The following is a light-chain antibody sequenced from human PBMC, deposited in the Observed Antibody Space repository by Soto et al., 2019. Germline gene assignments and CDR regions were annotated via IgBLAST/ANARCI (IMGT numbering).Light chain of an antibody. J-gene: IGKJ1*01. CDR2: KAS. CDR3: QQYNSYPWT. Sequence: DIQMTQSPSTLSASVGDRVTITCRASQSISSWLAWYQQKPGKAPKLLSYKASSLESGVPSRFSGSGSGTEFTLTISSLQPDDFATYYCQQYNSYPWTFGQGTKGEIK. CDR1: QSISSW. V-gene: IGKV1-5*03.